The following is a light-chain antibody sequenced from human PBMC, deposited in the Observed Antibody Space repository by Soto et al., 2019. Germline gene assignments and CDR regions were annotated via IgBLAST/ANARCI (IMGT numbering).Light chain of an antibody. Sequence: EIVLTQSPDTLSLSPGERATLSCRASQRDYDGYLAWYQQRPGQPPRLLIYGVFRRANGILERFSGSGSGTDFTLTITPLEPEDFAVYYCQRYGHPQWTFGQGTKVEVK. CDR2: GVF. V-gene: IGKV3-20*01. CDR3: QRYGHPQWT. CDR1: QRDYDGY. J-gene: IGKJ1*01.